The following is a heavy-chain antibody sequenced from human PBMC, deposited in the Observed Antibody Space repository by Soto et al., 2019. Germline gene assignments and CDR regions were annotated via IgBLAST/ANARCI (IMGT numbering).Heavy chain of an antibody. CDR1: GYAFTTYG. CDR2: ISAHNGNT. D-gene: IGHD1-1*01. Sequence: QVHLVQSGAEVKKPGASVKVSCKGSGYAFTTYGITWVRQAPGQGLEWMGWISAHNGNTNYAQKIQGRVTVLRDTSMSTAYMELRSWTSDDTAVYYCARGGYGDYWGQGALVTVSS. CDR3: ARGGYGDY. V-gene: IGHV1-18*01. J-gene: IGHJ4*02.